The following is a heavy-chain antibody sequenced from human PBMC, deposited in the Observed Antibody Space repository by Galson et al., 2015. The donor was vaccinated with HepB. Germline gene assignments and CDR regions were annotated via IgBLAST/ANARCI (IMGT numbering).Heavy chain of an antibody. CDR2: ISVYTGNT. J-gene: IGHJ4*02. Sequence: VKVSCKASGYIFTSYGISWVRQAPGQGLEWMGWISVYTGNTNYAQNLQGRVTMTTDTSTSTAYMELRSLRSDDTAVYYCARVGGTPGPRYCSSTSCYTFDYWGQGTLVTVSS. V-gene: IGHV1-18*01. CDR3: ARVGGTPGPRYCSSTSCYTFDY. CDR1: GYIFTSYG. D-gene: IGHD2-2*02.